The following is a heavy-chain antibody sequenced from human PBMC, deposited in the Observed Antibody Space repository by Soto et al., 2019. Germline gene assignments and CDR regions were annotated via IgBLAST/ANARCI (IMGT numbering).Heavy chain of an antibody. Sequence: QVQLVQSGAEVKKPGSSVKVSCKASGGTFSSYAISWVRQAPGQGLEWMGGIIPIFGTANYAQKFQGRVTVTGDESTRTGYMELRRLRSEDTAVEFFARGVMGGPVGRWFDPWGQGNLVTGSS. CDR3: ARGVMGGPVGRWFDP. V-gene: IGHV1-69*01. CDR2: IIPIFGTA. CDR1: GGTFSSYA. D-gene: IGHD2-8*01. J-gene: IGHJ5*02.